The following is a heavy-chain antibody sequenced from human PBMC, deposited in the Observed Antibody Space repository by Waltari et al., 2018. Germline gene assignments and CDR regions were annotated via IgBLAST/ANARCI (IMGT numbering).Heavy chain of an antibody. CDR2: IIPIXGXA. CDR3: ARGXGVXXAATIXFDP. V-gene: IGHV1-69*05. J-gene: IGHJ5*02. Sequence: QXQLVQSGXXXXKPGSSXKVSCKASGGTFSSYAISWVXQAPGQGLEWMGGIIPIXGXANYAQKFQGXXTXTTXEXTXTAYMEXSSLRSEDTAVYYCARGXGVXXAATIXFDPWGQGTXVXXXS. CDR1: GGTFSSYA. D-gene: IGHD2-15*01.